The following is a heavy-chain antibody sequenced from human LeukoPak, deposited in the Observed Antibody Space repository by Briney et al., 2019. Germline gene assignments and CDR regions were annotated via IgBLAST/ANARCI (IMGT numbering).Heavy chain of an antibody. J-gene: IGHJ3*02. CDR2: IDTAGDT. D-gene: IGHD1-1*01. CDR1: GFTFSSYD. V-gene: IGHV3-13*01. CDR3: TKVAGGWKDAFDI. Sequence: GGSLRLSCAASGFTFSSYDMHWVRQPTGKGLEWVSTIDTAGDTYYPGSVKGRFTISRENAKNSLYLQINSLRAGDTAVYYCTKVAGGWKDAFDIWGQGTMVTVSS.